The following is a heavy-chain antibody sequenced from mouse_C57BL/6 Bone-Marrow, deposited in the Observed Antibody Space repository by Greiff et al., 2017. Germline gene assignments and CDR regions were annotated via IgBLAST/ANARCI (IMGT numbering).Heavy chain of an antibody. Sequence: QVQLQQSGAELARPGASVKLSCKASGYTFTSYGISWVKQRTGQGLEWIGEIYPRSGNTYYNEKFKGKATLTADKSSSTAYMELRSLTSEDSAVSFCAREGAYYSNYLAWFAYWGQGTLVTVSA. CDR2: IYPRSGNT. D-gene: IGHD2-5*01. CDR1: GYTFTSYG. V-gene: IGHV1-81*01. J-gene: IGHJ3*01. CDR3: AREGAYYSNYLAWFAY.